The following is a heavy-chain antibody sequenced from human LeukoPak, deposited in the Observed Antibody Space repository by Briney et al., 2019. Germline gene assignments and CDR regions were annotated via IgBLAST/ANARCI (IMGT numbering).Heavy chain of an antibody. Sequence: PSETLSLTCAVYGGSFSGYYWSWIRQPPGKGLEWIGEINHSGSTNYNPSLKSRVTISVDTSKNQFSLKLSSVTAADTAVYYCARNSGSYYSAFDYWGQGTLVTVSS. CDR3: ARNSGSYYSAFDY. CDR2: INHSGST. V-gene: IGHV4-34*01. CDR1: GGSFSGYY. D-gene: IGHD3-10*01. J-gene: IGHJ4*02.